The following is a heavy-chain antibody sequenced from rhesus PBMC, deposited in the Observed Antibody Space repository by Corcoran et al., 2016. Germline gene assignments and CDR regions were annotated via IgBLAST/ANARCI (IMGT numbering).Heavy chain of an antibody. CDR1: GGSISSNY. CDR3: ARGVWGDYYDY. V-gene: IGHV4-160*01. Sequence: QLQLQESGPGLVKPSETLSLTCAVSGGSISSNYGSWIRQPPGKGLEWIGYIYGSSGSTYYNPSIKSRGTISTDTSKSPFSLKLGSVTAADTAVYYCARGVWGDYYDYWGQGVLVTVSS. D-gene: IGHD3-34*01. CDR2: IYGSSGST. J-gene: IGHJ4*01.